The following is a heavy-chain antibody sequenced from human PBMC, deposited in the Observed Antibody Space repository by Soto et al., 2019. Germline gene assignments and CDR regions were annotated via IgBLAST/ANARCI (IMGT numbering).Heavy chain of an antibody. CDR3: ARRYKSAGWFDP. CDR2: INTANGNT. CDR1: GYSFNTYA. J-gene: IGHJ5*02. V-gene: IGHV1-3*04. Sequence: QVQLVQSGAEVNKPGASVRVSCQASGYSFNTYAIHWVRQAPGQGLEWMGWINTANGNTEYSQKFQGRVTFTRDTSATTSYMDLSSLISEDTATYYCARRYKSAGWFDPWGQGTLVTVPS. D-gene: IGHD1-1*01.